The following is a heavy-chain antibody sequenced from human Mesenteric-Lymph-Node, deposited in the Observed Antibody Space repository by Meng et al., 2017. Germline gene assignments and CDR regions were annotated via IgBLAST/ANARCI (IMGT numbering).Heavy chain of an antibody. Sequence: QVPLQQGGAGLLKPSATLSLTCDVYGGSFSGHYWSWIRQPQGKGLEWIGEINHSGSTNYNPSLKSRVTISVDTSKNQFSLKVSSVTAADTAVYYCARGSSDYYNWFDPWGQGTLVTVSS. J-gene: IGHJ5*02. CDR3: ARGSSDYYNWFDP. D-gene: IGHD3-22*01. CDR1: GGSFSGHY. CDR2: INHSGST. V-gene: IGHV4-34*01.